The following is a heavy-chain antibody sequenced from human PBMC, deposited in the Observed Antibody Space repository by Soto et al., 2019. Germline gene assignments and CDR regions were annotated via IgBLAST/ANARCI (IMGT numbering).Heavy chain of an antibody. CDR1: GGSFIDYS. Sequence: QVLLQQWGAGRLKPSETVSLTCAVYGGSFIDYSWGWIRQSPGTGLEWIGEINHSGSANYNPSLKSRVTISVDTSKNQFSLKLYSVTAADAAVYYCARVSDYWSQGTLVTVSS. CDR2: INHSGSA. J-gene: IGHJ4*02. V-gene: IGHV4-34*01. CDR3: ARVSDY.